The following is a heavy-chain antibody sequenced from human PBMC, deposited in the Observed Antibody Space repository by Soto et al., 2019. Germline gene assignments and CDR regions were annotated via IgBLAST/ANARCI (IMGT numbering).Heavy chain of an antibody. D-gene: IGHD2-15*01. V-gene: IGHV4-59*01. J-gene: IGHJ6*02. CDR1: GGSITSYY. CDR3: ARDLLGYCSGNSCYDYYGMVV. CDR2: IFYSGST. Sequence: PSETLSLTCTVSGGSITSYYWSWIRQPPGKGLEWIGYIFYSGSTNYNPSLKSRVTISVDTSKNQFSLNLSSVTAADTAVYYCARDLLGYCSGNSCYDYYGMVVWGQGTTVTVSS.